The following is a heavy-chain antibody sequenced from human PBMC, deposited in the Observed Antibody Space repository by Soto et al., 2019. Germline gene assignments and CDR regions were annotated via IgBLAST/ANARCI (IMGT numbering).Heavy chain of an antibody. J-gene: IGHJ6*02. V-gene: IGHV1-69*05. CDR3: ARDKGRQQLGGNYYYITDI. D-gene: IGHD3-3*02. CDR1: GGTFSSSA. Sequence: QVQLVQSGAEVKKPGSSVKVSCKASGGTFSSSAFSWVRQAPGQGLEWMGGIIPLFRTPDYGQRFQGRVTXTXDXXAGTGYMELRGLRSEDTAVYFCARDKGRQQLGGNYYYITDIWGQGTTVTVSS. CDR2: IIPLFRTP.